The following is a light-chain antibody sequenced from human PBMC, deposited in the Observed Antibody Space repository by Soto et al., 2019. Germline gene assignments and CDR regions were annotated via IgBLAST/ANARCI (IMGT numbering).Light chain of an antibody. Sequence: DIQMTQSPSSLSASVGDRVTITCRASQGISNYLAWYQQKPGKVPKLLIYAASTLQSGVTSRFIGSGSGTDFTLTISSLPPEDVATYYCENYNSAPFTFGPGTKVDIK. V-gene: IGKV1-27*01. J-gene: IGKJ3*01. CDR1: QGISNY. CDR3: ENYNSAPFT. CDR2: AAS.